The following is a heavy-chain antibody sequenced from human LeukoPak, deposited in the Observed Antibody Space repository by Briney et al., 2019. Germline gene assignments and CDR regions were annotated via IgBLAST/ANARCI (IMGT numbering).Heavy chain of an antibody. V-gene: IGHV4-59*12. CDR1: GGSISSYY. CDR2: IYYSGST. Sequence: SETLSLTCTVSGGSISSYYWSWIRQPPGKGLEWIGYIYYSGSTYYNPSLKSRVTISVDRSKNQFSLKLSSVTAADTAVYYCATGGKSGAFDIWGQGTMVTVSS. D-gene: IGHD1-14*01. CDR3: ATGGKSGAFDI. J-gene: IGHJ3*02.